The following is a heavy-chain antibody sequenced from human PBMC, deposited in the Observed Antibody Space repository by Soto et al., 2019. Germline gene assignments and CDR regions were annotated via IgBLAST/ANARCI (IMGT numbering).Heavy chain of an antibody. CDR2: IDPSDSYT. CDR3: ATIIVAATRNFDY. J-gene: IGHJ4*02. Sequence: GESLKISCKGSGYSFTSYWISWVRQMPGKGLEWMGRIDPSDSYTNYSPSFQGHVTISADKSISTAYLQWSSLKASDTAMYYCATIIVAATRNFDYWGQGTLVTVSS. D-gene: IGHD1-26*01. CDR1: GYSFTSYW. V-gene: IGHV5-10-1*01.